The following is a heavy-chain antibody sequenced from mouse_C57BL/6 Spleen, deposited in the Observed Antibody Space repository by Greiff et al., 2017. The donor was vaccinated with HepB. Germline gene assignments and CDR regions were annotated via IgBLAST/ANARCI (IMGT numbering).Heavy chain of an antibody. CDR1: GFSLTSYG. CDR3: ARNLDGYWYFDV. Sequence: VQLQQSGPGLVQPSQSLSITCTVSGFSLTSYGVHWVRQSPGKGLEWLGVIWSGGSTDYNAAFISRLSISKDNSKSQVFFKMNSLQADDTAIYYCARNLDGYWYFDVWGTGTTVTVSS. J-gene: IGHJ1*03. D-gene: IGHD2-3*01. V-gene: IGHV2-2*01. CDR2: IWSGGST.